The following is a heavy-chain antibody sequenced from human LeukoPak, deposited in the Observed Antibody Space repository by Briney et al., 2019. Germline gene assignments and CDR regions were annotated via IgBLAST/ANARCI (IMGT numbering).Heavy chain of an antibody. Sequence: GGSLRLSCAASGFSFTSFWMTLVRQDPGTGLEWVANINQDGGEISSVASVKGRFTISRDNAKNSVYLQMNSLRPEDTGVYYCARDRVTMIAWGQRTQVTVSP. CDR3: ARDRVTMIA. D-gene: IGHD3-22*01. V-gene: IGHV3-7*01. CDR2: INQDGGEI. J-gene: IGHJ5*02. CDR1: GFSFTSFW.